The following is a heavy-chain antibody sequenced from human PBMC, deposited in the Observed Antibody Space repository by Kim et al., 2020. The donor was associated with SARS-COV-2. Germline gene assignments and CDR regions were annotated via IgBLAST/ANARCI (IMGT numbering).Heavy chain of an antibody. D-gene: IGHD3-3*01. J-gene: IGHJ4*02. V-gene: IGHV4-39*01. CDR2: IYYSGST. Sequence: SETLSLTCTVSGGSISSSSYYWGWIRQPPGKGLEWIGSIYYSGSTYYNPSLKSRVTISVDTSKNQFSLKLSSVTAADTAVYYCARHNLPDFWSGYRSSYFDYWGQGTLVTVSS. CDR1: GGSISSSSYY. CDR3: ARHNLPDFWSGYRSSYFDY.